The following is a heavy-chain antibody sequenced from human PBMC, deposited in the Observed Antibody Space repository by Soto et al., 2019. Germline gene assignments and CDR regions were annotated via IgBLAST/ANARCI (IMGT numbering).Heavy chain of an antibody. V-gene: IGHV3-30*04. CDR3: ARQWVY. D-gene: IGHD1-26*01. CDR2: ISFDGSVK. J-gene: IGHJ4*02. Sequence: QVQLVESGGGVVQPGRSLRLSCAASGFTFSSFAMHWVRQAPGKGLEWVAVISFDGSVKSYADSVKGRFTISRDNSKHTLYLQMNSLRDEDTAVYYCARQWVYWGQGTLVTVSS. CDR1: GFTFSSFA.